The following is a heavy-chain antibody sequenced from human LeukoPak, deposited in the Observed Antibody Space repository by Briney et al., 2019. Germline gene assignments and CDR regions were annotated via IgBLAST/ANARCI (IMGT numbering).Heavy chain of an antibody. D-gene: IGHD5-12*01. CDR3: ARVSGYSGYDYSPLDY. J-gene: IGHJ4*02. CDR2: ISSSSSTI. CDR1: GFTFSSYS. Sequence: PGGSLRLSCAASGFTFSSYSMNWVRQAPGKGLEWVSYISSSSSTIYYADSVKGRFTISRDNAKNSLYLQMNSLRAEDTAVYYCARVSGYSGYDYSPLDYWGQGTLVTVSS. V-gene: IGHV3-48*01.